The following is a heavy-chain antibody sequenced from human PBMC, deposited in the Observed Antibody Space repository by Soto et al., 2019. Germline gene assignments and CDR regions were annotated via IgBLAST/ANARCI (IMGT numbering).Heavy chain of an antibody. CDR2: IYHTGRT. Sequence: SDTLSLTCTVSGDSISRNIYYWGWVRQPPGKGLEWIGSIYHTGRTNHNPSLRSRVTISVDTSENQFSLRLTSVTAVDTAVYYCARVKDFGDLFDSWGQGTLVTVS. CDR1: GDSISRNIYY. J-gene: IGHJ4*02. D-gene: IGHD4-17*01. CDR3: ARVKDFGDLFDS. V-gene: IGHV4-39*01.